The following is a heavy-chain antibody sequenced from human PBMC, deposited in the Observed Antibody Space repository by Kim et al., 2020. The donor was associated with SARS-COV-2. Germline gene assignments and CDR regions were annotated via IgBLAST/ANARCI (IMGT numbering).Heavy chain of an antibody. CDR2: IKSKTDGGTT. CDR3: TTEWNVDTANAGKGEEYY. V-gene: IGHV3-15*01. D-gene: IGHD5-18*01. CDR1: GFTFSNAW. J-gene: IGHJ4*02. Sequence: GGSLRLSCAASGFTFSNAWMSWVRQAPGKGLEWVGRIKSKTDGGTTDYAAPVKGRFTISRDDSKNTLYLQMNSLKTEDTAVYYCTTEWNVDTANAGKGEEYYWGQGTLVTVSS.